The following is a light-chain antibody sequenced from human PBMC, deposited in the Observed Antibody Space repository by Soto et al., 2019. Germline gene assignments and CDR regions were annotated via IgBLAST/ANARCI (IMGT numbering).Light chain of an antibody. CDR1: SSDVGGYNY. CDR2: DVS. J-gene: IGLJ2*01. CDR3: SSYTSSSTVV. V-gene: IGLV2-14*01. Sequence: QSALTQPASVSGSPGQAITISCTGTSSDVGGYNYVSWYQQHPGKAPKLMIYDVSNRPSGVSNRFSGYKSGNTAPLTISGLQAEDQADYYCSSYTSSSTVVFGGGTKVTVL.